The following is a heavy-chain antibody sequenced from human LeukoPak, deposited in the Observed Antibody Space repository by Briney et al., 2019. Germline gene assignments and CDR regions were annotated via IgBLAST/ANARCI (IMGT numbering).Heavy chain of an antibody. CDR2: ISSSSSYI. Sequence: GGSLRLSCAASGFTFSSYSMNWVRQAPGKGLEWVSSISSSSSYIYYADSVKGRFTISRDNAKNSLYLQMNSLRAEDTAVCYCARDRIAAADNYYYYYMDVWGKGTTVTVSS. CDR1: GFTFSSYS. CDR3: ARDRIAAADNYYYYYMDV. J-gene: IGHJ6*03. V-gene: IGHV3-21*01. D-gene: IGHD6-13*01.